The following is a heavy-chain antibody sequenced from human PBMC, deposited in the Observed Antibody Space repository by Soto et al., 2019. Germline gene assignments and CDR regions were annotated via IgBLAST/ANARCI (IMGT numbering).Heavy chain of an antibody. Sequence: GGSLRLSCAASGFTFSSYGMHWVRQAPGKGLEWVAVIWYDGSNKYYADSVKGRFTISRDNSKNTLYLQMNSLRAEDTAVYYCARGGDYYDSSGYYFGREDDAFDIWGQGTMVTVSS. V-gene: IGHV3-33*01. D-gene: IGHD3-22*01. CDR1: GFTFSSYG. CDR3: ARGGDYYDSSGYYFGREDDAFDI. CDR2: IWYDGSNK. J-gene: IGHJ3*02.